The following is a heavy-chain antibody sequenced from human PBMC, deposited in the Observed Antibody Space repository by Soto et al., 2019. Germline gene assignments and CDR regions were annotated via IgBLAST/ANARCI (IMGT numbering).Heavy chain of an antibody. V-gene: IGHV3-30*18. J-gene: IGHJ4*02. Sequence: VPLVESGGGVVQPGRSLRLSFAASGFTFSDYAMHWVRQAPGKGLEWVAVVSHDGRNTHYADSVKGRFTISRDSSKHTVSLEMTSLSAEDTAVYYCAKGGRQWLVTSDFNCWGQGALVTVSS. CDR1: GFTFSDYA. D-gene: IGHD6-19*01. CDR3: AKGGRQWLVTSDFNC. CDR2: VSHDGRNT.